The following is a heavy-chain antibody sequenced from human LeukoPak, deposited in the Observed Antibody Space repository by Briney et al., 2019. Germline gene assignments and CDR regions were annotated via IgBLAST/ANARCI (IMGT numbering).Heavy chain of an antibody. V-gene: IGHV4-59*01. CDR2: IYYSGST. CDR3: ARTPGRGGFDY. D-gene: IGHD3-10*01. CDR1: GGSFSGYY. J-gene: IGHJ4*02. Sequence: SETPSLTCAVYGGSFSGYYWSWIRQPPGKGLEWIAYIYYSGSTNYNPSLKSRVTISVDTSKNQFSLKLSSVTAADTAAYYCARTPGRGGFDYWGQGTLVTVSS.